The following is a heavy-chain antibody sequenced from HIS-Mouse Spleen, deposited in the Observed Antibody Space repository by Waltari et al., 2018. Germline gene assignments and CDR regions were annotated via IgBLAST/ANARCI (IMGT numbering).Heavy chain of an antibody. D-gene: IGHD3-10*01. Sequence: QVQLVESGGGVVQPGRSLRLSCAASGFTFSSDAMHWVRQAPGKGLEWVAVIXYDVSKNNYADSVKXXFTIXRDNSRNTLYLQMNSLRAGDTAVYSCARASGYYGSGSYXNYFDYWGXXTLVXVSS. J-gene: IGHJ4*01. V-gene: IGHV3-30*04. CDR1: GFTFSSDA. CDR3: ARASGYYGSGSYXNYFDY. CDR2: IXYDVSKN.